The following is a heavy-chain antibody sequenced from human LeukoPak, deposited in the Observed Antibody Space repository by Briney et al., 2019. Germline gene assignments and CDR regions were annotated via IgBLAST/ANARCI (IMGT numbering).Heavy chain of an antibody. D-gene: IGHD3-10*01. J-gene: IGHJ5*02. Sequence: GGSLRLSCAASGFTVSSNYMRCVRQAPGKGLVWFSVIYSGGSTYYADSEKGRFTISRDNHKNTLYVQMHSQRPEDTGVLHCARELGYYYGSGSLTWGQRTLVTVSS. CDR1: GFTVSSNY. CDR2: IYSGGST. CDR3: ARELGYYYGSGSLT. V-gene: IGHV3-53*01.